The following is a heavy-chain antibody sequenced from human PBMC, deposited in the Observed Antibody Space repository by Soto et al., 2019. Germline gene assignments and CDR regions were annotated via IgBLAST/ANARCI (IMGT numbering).Heavy chain of an antibody. J-gene: IGHJ4*02. CDR2: IWFDGSNK. V-gene: IGHV3-33*01. Sequence: GGSLRLSCASSGFTFSSHAMHWVRQAPGKGLEWVANIWFDGSNKNYADSVKGRFTISRDNSRNTLFLQVNSLRAEDTAIYYYARAAYTSGYYYFDHWGQGTPVTVSS. CDR1: GFTFSSHA. CDR3: ARAAYTSGYYYFDH. D-gene: IGHD6-19*01.